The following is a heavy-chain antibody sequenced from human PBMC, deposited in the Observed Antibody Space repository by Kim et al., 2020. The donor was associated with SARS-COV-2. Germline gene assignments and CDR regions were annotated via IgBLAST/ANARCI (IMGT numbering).Heavy chain of an antibody. V-gene: IGHV4-39*01. CDR1: GGSISSSSYY. Sequence: SETLSLTCTVSGGSISSSSYYWGWIRQPPGKGLEWIANIYYSGSTYYNPSLKSRVTISVDTSKNQFSLNLNSVTAADTSVYYCASLYLRGYNYGSLDYWGQGTLVTVSS. J-gene: IGHJ4*02. CDR3: ASLYLRGYNYGSLDY. D-gene: IGHD5-18*01. CDR2: IYYSGST.